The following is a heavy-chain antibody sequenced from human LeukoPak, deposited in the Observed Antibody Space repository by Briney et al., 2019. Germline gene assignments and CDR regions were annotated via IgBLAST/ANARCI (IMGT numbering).Heavy chain of an antibody. CDR3: AKGTVGATNVGDYFDY. Sequence: GGSLRLSCVFSGFTFDNYGMTWVRQAPGKGLEWVSSISGSGGNTYYAASVKGRFTISRDNSKNTVCLLMNNMRTEDSAVYHCAKGTVGATNVGDYFDYWGQGTLVTVSS. J-gene: IGHJ4*02. V-gene: IGHV3-23*01. CDR1: GFTFDNYG. CDR2: ISGSGGNT. D-gene: IGHD1-26*01.